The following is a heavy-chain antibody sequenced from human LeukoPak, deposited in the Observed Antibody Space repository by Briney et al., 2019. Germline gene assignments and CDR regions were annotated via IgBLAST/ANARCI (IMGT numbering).Heavy chain of an antibody. J-gene: IGHJ4*02. CDR2: INTDGSST. CDR3: ARASYSSSPEALFDY. D-gene: IGHD6-6*01. CDR1: GFTFSSYW. V-gene: IGHV3-74*01. Sequence: PGGSLRLSCAVSGFTFSSYWMHWVRQAPGKGLVWVSRINTDGSSTSYADSVKGRFTISRDNAKNTLYLQMNSLRAEDTAVYYCARASYSSSPEALFDYWGQGTLVTVSS.